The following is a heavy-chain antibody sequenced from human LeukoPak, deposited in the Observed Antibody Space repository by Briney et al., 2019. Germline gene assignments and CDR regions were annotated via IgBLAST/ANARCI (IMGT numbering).Heavy chain of an antibody. CDR2: ISAYNGNT. Sequence: GASVKVSCKASGYTFTSYGISWVRQAPGQGLEWMGWISAYNGNTNYAQKLQGRVTMTTNTSTSTAYMELRSLRSDDTAAYYCAREPSPGIAVAGTNYWGQGTLVTVSS. J-gene: IGHJ4*02. D-gene: IGHD6-19*01. CDR1: GYTFTSYG. V-gene: IGHV1-18*01. CDR3: AREPSPGIAVAGTNY.